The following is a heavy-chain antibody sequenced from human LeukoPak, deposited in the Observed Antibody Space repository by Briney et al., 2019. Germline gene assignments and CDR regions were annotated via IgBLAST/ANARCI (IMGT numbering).Heavy chain of an antibody. Sequence: QSGGSLRLSCAASGFTFKYSAMTWVRQAPGKGLEWVTHISGTGDSIYYVDSVKGRFTISRDNSENTLHLQMNSLRAEDTAVYYCARGSYGSGSFPLIDSWGQGTLVMVSS. CDR2: ISGTGDSI. D-gene: IGHD3-10*01. CDR1: GFTFKYSA. CDR3: ARGSYGSGSFPLIDS. J-gene: IGHJ5*01. V-gene: IGHV3-23*01.